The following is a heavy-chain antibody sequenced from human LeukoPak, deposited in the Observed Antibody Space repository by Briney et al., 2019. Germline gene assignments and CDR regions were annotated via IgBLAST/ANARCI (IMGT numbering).Heavy chain of an antibody. CDR1: GGXISSGGYY. CDR2: IYYSGST. V-gene: IGHV4-31*03. J-gene: IGHJ4*02. Sequence: SETLSLTCTVSGGXISSGGYYWSWIRQHPGMGLEWIGYIYYSGSTYYNPSLKSRVTISVDTSKNQFSLKLSSVTAADTAVYYCARAPTVTSYFDYWGQGTLVTVSS. D-gene: IGHD4-17*01. CDR3: ARAPTVTSYFDY.